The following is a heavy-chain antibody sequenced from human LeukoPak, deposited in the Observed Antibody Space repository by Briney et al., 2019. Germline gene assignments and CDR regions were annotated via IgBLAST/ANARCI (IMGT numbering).Heavy chain of an antibody. D-gene: IGHD6-6*01. CDR2: ISAYNGNT. CDR1: GYTFTSYA. J-gene: IGHJ5*02. V-gene: IGHV1-18*01. Sequence: ASVKVSCKASGYTFTSYAMNWVRQAPGQGLEWMGWISAYNGNTNYAQKLQGRVTMTRDMSTSTVYMELSSLRSEDTAVYYCARDLSVAARDNWFDPWGQGTLVTVSS. CDR3: ARDLSVAARDNWFDP.